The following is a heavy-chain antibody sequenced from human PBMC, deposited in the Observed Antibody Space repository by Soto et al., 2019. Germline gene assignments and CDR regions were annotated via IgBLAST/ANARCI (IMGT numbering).Heavy chain of an antibody. Sequence: ASVKVSCKASGYTFTSYGISWVRQAPGQGLEWMGWISAYNGNKKYAQKLQGRVSMTTDTSTSTAYMELRSLRSDDTAVYYCARERYYYDSSGYLTTYFDYWGQ. J-gene: IGHJ4*01. CDR1: GYTFTSYG. D-gene: IGHD3-22*01. CDR3: ARERYYYDSSGYLTTYFDY. CDR2: ISAYNGNK. V-gene: IGHV1-18*01.